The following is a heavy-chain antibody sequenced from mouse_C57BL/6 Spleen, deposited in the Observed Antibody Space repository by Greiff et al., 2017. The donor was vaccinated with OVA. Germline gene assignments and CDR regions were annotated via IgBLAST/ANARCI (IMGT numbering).Heavy chain of an antibody. V-gene: IGHV5-6*02. CDR3: ARLYGSTNWYFDV. J-gene: IGHJ1*03. CDR1: GFTFSSYG. D-gene: IGHD1-1*01. Sequence: DVMLVESGGDLVKPGGSLKLSCAASGFTFSSYGMSWVRQTPDKRLEWVATISSGGSYTYYPDSVKGRFTISRDNAKNTLYLQMSSLKSEDTAMYYCARLYGSTNWYFDVWGTGTTVTVSS. CDR2: ISSGGSYT.